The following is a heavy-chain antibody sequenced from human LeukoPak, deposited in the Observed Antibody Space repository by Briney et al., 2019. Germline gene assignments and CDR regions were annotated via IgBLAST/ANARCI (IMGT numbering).Heavy chain of an antibody. V-gene: IGHV3-43*01. D-gene: IGHD5-12*01. J-gene: IGHJ2*01. CDR2: ISWDGGST. CDR3: AKDSGYDFSGWYFDL. CDR1: GFTFDDFV. Sequence: PGGSLRLSCAAFGFTFDDFVIHWVRQAPGKGLEWVSLISWDGGSTYYADSVKGRFTISRDNRKNSLYLQMNSLRTEDTALYYCAKDSGYDFSGWYFDLWGRGTLVTVSS.